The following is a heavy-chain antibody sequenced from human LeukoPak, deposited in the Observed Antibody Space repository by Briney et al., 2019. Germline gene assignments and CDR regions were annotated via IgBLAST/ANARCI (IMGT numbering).Heavy chain of an antibody. CDR3: AKGYYGSGSYGWFDY. CDR1: GFTFSTYN. D-gene: IGHD3-10*01. J-gene: IGHJ4*02. V-gene: IGHV3-21*04. CDR2: ISTRSYI. Sequence: PGGSLRLSCEASGFTFSTYNMNWVRQAPGKGLEWVSSISTRSYIYYADSVKGRFTISRDNSKNTLFLHMNSLRAEDTAVYSCAKGYYGSGSYGWFDYWGQGTLVTVSS.